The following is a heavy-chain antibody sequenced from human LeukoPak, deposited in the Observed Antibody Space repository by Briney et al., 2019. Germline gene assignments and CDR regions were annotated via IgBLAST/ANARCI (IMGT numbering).Heavy chain of an antibody. J-gene: IGHJ4*02. Sequence: PGGSLRLSCAVSGFTFSSYGMSWVRQAPGKGLEWVSAISGSGGSTYYADSVKGRFTISRDNSKNTLYLQMNSLRAEDTAVYYCARGGESVAVAGYPGEGTDYWGQGTLVTVSS. CDR3: ARGGESVAVAGYPGEGTDY. CDR1: GFTFSSYG. D-gene: IGHD6-19*01. V-gene: IGHV3-23*01. CDR2: ISGSGGST.